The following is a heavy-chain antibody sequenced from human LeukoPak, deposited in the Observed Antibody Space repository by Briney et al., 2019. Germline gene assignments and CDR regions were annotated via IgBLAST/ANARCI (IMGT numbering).Heavy chain of an antibody. J-gene: IGHJ4*02. V-gene: IGHV1-18*01. CDR1: GYTFTSYG. CDR3: ARDRYYYDSSGYYDY. CDR2: ISAYNGNT. Sequence: ASVKVSCKASGYTFTSYGISWVRQAPGQGLEWMGWISAYNGNTNYAQKLQGRVTMTTDTSTSTAYMELRSLRSDDTAVYYCARDRYYYDSSGYYDYWGQGTLVTVSS. D-gene: IGHD3-22*01.